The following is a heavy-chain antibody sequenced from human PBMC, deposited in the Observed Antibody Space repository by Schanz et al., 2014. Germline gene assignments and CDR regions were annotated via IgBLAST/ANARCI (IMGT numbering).Heavy chain of an antibody. V-gene: IGHV3-7*01. CDR2: IKQDESEK. J-gene: IGHJ3*02. CDR3: ARKMKLGVYGGKGHDSLDI. CDR1: GFTFSGFW. Sequence: VQLVESGGGVVQPGRSLRLSCAASGFTFSGFWMTWVRQAPGKGLEWVANIKQDESEKYYVDSVKGRFTMSRDNAKNSVFLQMNSLRAEDTAVYYCARKMKLGVYGGKGHDSLDIWGQGTMVTVSS. D-gene: IGHD4-17*01.